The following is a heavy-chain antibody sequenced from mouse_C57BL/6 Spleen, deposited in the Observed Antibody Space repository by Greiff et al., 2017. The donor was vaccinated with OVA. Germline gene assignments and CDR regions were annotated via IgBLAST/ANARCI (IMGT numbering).Heavy chain of an antibody. V-gene: IGHV1-52*01. CDR3: ARERDYGSSLDY. D-gene: IGHD1-1*01. Sequence: QVQLQQPGAELVRPGSSVKLSCKASGYTFTSYWMHWVKQRPIQGLEWIGNIDPSDSETHYNQKFKDKATLTVDKSSSTAYMQLSSLTSEDSAVYYGARERDYGSSLDYWGQGTTLTVSS. J-gene: IGHJ2*01. CDR1: GYTFTSYW. CDR2: IDPSDSET.